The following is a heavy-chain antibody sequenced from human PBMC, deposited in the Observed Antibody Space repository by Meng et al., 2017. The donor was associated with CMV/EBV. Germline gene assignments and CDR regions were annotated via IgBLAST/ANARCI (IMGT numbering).Heavy chain of an antibody. CDR3: VKSFYKPLLPGH. V-gene: IGHV3-74*01. D-gene: IGHD2-15*01. Sequence: GESLKISCAASGFTFSSYSMNWVRQAPGKGLNWVARINEDGSATTYADSVRGRFFVSRDNAKNTADLQMNTVSAEDTAVYYCVKSFYKPLLPGHWGQGIMVTVSS. CDR2: INEDGSAT. J-gene: IGHJ4*02. CDR1: GFTFSSYS.